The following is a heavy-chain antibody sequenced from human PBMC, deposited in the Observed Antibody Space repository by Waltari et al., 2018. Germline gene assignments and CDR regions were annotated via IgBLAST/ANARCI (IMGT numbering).Heavy chain of an antibody. CDR2: ISPIFGTA. J-gene: IGHJ4*02. Sequence: QVQLVQSGAEVKKPGSSVKVSCKASGGTFSSYAISWVRQAPGQGLEWMGGISPIFGTANYAQKFQGRVTITTDESTSTAYMELSSLRSEDTAVYYCARDRGYCGGDCYDFDYWGQGTLVTVSS. CDR3: ARDRGYCGGDCYDFDY. D-gene: IGHD2-21*01. CDR1: GGTFSSYA. V-gene: IGHV1-69*05.